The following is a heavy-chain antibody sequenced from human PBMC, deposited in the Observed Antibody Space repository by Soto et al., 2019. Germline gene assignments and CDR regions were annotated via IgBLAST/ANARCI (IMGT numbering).Heavy chain of an antibody. V-gene: IGHV3-23*01. J-gene: IGHJ4*02. CDR1: GFTFSSYA. CDR2: ISGSGGST. Sequence: EVQLLESGGGLVQPGGSLRLSCAASGFTFSSYAMSWVRQAPGKGLEWVSAISGSGGSTYYADSVKGRFTISRDNSKNTLYQQMNSLSDEEAVVYCCAKTRGGWDDYWGQGTLVTVSS. D-gene: IGHD6-19*01. CDR3: AKTRGGWDDY.